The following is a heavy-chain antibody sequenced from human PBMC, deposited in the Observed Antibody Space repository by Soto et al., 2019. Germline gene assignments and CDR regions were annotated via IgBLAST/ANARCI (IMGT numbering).Heavy chain of an antibody. J-gene: IGHJ6*02. CDR1: GFTFSSYA. CDR3: ARAPGRSGINPYGMDV. V-gene: IGHV3-30-3*01. D-gene: IGHD3-10*01. CDR2: ISYDGSNK. Sequence: QVQLVESGGGVVQPGRSLRLSCAASGFTFSSYAMHWVRQAPGKGLEWVAVISYDGSNKYYADSVKGRFTISRDNSKNTLYLQMNSLRAEDTAVYYCARAPGRSGINPYGMDVWGQGTTVTVS.